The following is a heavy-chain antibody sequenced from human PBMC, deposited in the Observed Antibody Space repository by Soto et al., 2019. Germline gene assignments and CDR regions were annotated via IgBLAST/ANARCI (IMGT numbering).Heavy chain of an antibody. V-gene: IGHV4-31*03. CDR1: GGSISSGGYY. D-gene: IGHD6-6*01. J-gene: IGHJ6*02. CDR3: ARDRDVRAARPNYYYYGMDV. CDR2: IYYSGST. Sequence: SETLSLTCTVSGGSISSGGYYWSWIRQHPGKGLEWIGYIYYSGSTYYNPSLKSRVTISVDTSKNQFSLKLSSVTAADTAVYYCARDRDVRAARPNYYYYGMDVWGQGTTVTVSS.